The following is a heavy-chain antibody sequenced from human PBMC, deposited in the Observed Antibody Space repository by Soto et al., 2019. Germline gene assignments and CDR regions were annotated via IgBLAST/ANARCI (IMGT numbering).Heavy chain of an antibody. CDR3: ARGGVKGTTSRGQVYN. Sequence: QVQVVESGGGLVKPGGSLRLSCAASGFTFSDYYMSWIRQAPGKGLEWVSFISSSSVSTKYADSVKGRFTISRDNAKNSLYLQLNSLRAEDTAVYYCARGGVKGTTSRGQVYNWGQGTLVTVSS. J-gene: IGHJ4*02. V-gene: IGHV3-11*06. D-gene: IGHD1-7*01. CDR2: ISSSSVST. CDR1: GFTFSDYY.